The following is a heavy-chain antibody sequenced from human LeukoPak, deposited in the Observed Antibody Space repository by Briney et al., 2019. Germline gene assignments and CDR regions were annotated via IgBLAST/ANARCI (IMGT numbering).Heavy chain of an antibody. V-gene: IGHV1-69*13. CDR3: ARDVTIFGVVIPFDY. J-gene: IGHJ4*02. CDR2: IIPIFGTA. D-gene: IGHD3-3*01. Sequence: GASVKVSCKASGGTFSSYAISWVRQAPGQGLEWMGGIIPIFGTANYAQKFQGRDTITADESTSTAYMELSSLRSEDTAVYYCARDVTIFGVVIPFDYWGQGTLVTVSS. CDR1: GGTFSSYA.